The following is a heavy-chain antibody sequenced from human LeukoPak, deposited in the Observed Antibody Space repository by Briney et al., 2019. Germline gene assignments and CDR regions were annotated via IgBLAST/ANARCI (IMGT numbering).Heavy chain of an antibody. D-gene: IGHD5-18*01. Sequence: ASVKVSCKVSGYTLTELSMHWVRQAPGKGPEWMGGFDPEDGETIYAQKFQGRVTMTEDTSTDTAYVELSSLRSEDTAVYYCATDSSYGSLLDYWGQGPLVTVPS. CDR3: ATDSSYGSLLDY. J-gene: IGHJ4*02. CDR2: FDPEDGET. V-gene: IGHV1-24*01. CDR1: GYTLTELS.